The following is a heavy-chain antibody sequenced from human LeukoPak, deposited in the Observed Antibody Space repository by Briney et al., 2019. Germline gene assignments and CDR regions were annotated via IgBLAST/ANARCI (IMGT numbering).Heavy chain of an antibody. J-gene: IGHJ4*02. V-gene: IGHV4-34*01. D-gene: IGHD3-10*01. CDR1: GGPFSGYF. Sequence: SETLSLTCAVSGGPFSGYFWSWIRQSSGKGLEWIGEIHNSGTTNYNPSLNSRVTISEDTSKNQFYLNLSSVTAADTAVYYCARRYYYNLGSFPFDFWAREPWSPSPQ. CDR2: IHNSGTT. CDR3: ARRYYYNLGSFPFDF.